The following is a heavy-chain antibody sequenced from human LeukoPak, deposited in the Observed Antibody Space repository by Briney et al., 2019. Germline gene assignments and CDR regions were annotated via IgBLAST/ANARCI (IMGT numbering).Heavy chain of an antibody. D-gene: IGHD3-16*01. Sequence: SQTLSLTCAVSGGSISTNNWWSWVRQPPGKGLEWIGEIYHTGSTNYSPSLRSRVTMSIDKSNNQFSLNLNSVTAADTAVYYCAKSGDYLWDYWGQGTLVTVSS. V-gene: IGHV4-4*02. CDR3: AKSGDYLWDY. CDR1: GGSISTNNW. J-gene: IGHJ4*02. CDR2: IYHTGST.